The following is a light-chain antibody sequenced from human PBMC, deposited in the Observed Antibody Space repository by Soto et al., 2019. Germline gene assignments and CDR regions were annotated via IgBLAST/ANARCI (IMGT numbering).Light chain of an antibody. CDR2: GNS. CDR1: SSNIGAGYD. J-gene: IGLJ1*01. Sequence: QAVLTQPPSVSGAPGQRVTISCTGSSSNIGAGYDVHWYQQLPGTAPKLLIYGNSNRPSGVPDRFSGSKSGTSASLAITGLQAEDEADYYCSSHTTTSSALQVFGTGTKLTVL. CDR3: SSHTTTSSALQV. V-gene: IGLV1-40*01.